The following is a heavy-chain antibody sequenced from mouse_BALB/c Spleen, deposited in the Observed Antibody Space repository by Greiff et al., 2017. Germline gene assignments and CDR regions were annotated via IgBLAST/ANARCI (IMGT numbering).Heavy chain of an antibody. J-gene: IGHJ3*01. V-gene: IGHV1S22*01. Sequence: LQQPGSELVRPGASVKLSCKASGYTFTSYWMHWVKQRPGQGLEWIGNIYPGSGSTNYDEKFKSKATLTVDTSSSAAYMQLSSLTSEDSAVYYCTRSLTGTFFAYWGQETLVTVAA. CDR3: TRSLTGTFFAY. CDR1: GYTFTSYW. D-gene: IGHD4-1*01. CDR2: IYPGSGST.